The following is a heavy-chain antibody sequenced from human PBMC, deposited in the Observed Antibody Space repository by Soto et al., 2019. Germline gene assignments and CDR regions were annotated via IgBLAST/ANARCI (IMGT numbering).Heavy chain of an antibody. J-gene: IGHJ5*02. CDR2: ISSSSSTI. Sequence: EVQLVESGGGLVQPGGSLRLSCAASGFTFSSYSMNWVRQAPGKGLEGVSYISSSSSTIYYADSVKGRFTISRDNAKNSLYLQMNSLRAEDTAVYYCARARPPNWFDPWGQGTLVTVSS. V-gene: IGHV3-48*01. CDR3: ARARPPNWFDP. CDR1: GFTFSSYS.